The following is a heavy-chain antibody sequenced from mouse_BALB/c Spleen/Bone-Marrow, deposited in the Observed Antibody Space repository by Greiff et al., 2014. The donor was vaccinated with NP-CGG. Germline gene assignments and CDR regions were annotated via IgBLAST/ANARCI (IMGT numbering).Heavy chain of an antibody. CDR3: ARGNPLYAMDY. Sequence: QVQLQQSGAELAKPGASVKMSCKASGYTFTSYWMHWVKQRPGQGLEWIGYINPSTGYTDYNQKFNDTATLTADKSSSTAYMQLSSLTSKDSAVYYCARGNPLYAMDYWGQGTSVTVSS. CDR2: INPSTGYT. J-gene: IGHJ4*01. D-gene: IGHD2-1*01. CDR1: GYTFTSYW. V-gene: IGHV1-7*01.